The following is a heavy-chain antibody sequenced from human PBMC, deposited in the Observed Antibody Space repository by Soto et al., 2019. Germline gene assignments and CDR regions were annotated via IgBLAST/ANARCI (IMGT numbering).Heavy chain of an antibody. D-gene: IGHD6-19*01. V-gene: IGHV1-8*01. CDR2: MNPNIGNT. CDR1: GYTFTSYD. J-gene: IGHJ4*02. CDR3: AREVAGYVGN. Sequence: QVQLVQSGAEVKKPGASVKVSCKASGYTFTSYDINWVRQATGQGLEWMGWMNPNIGNTGYAQKFQGRVTMSRSTSISTADMELSILRSEDTAVYYCAREVAGYVGNWGQGTLVTVSS.